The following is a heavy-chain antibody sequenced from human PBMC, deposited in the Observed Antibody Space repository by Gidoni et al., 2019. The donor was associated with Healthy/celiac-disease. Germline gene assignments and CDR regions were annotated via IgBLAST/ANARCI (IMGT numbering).Heavy chain of an antibody. CDR3: AKDHTPLSGSYYFDY. Sequence: QVQLVESGGGVVQPGRSLRLSCAASGFTFSSYGMHWVRQAPGKGLEWVAVISYDGSNKYYADSVKGRFTISRDNSKNTLYLQMNSLRAEDTAVYYCAKDHTPLSGSYYFDYWGQGTLVTVSS. J-gene: IGHJ4*02. V-gene: IGHV3-30*18. CDR1: GFTFSSYG. D-gene: IGHD1-26*01. CDR2: ISYDGSNK.